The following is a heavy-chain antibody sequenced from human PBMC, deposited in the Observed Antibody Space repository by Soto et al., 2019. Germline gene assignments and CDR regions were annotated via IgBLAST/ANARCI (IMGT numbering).Heavy chain of an antibody. Sequence: PSETLSLTCTVSGGSISSGGYYWSWIRQHPGKGLEWIGYIYCSGSTYYNPSLKSRVTISVDTSKNQFPLKLSSVTAADTAVYYCASTSIAAAGRGYYYYGMDVWGQGTTVTVSS. CDR2: IYCSGST. J-gene: IGHJ6*02. V-gene: IGHV4-31*03. D-gene: IGHD6-13*01. CDR3: ASTSIAAAGRGYYYYGMDV. CDR1: GGSISSGGYY.